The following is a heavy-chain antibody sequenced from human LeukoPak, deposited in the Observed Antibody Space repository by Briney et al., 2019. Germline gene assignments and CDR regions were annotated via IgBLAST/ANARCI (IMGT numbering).Heavy chain of an antibody. V-gene: IGHV4-30-4*01. J-gene: IGHJ5*02. Sequence: PSEALSLPCTVSGGSISSGDYYWSWIRPTPGKGLEWIGYIFYSGSTYYNPSLRSRVTISVDTSKNQFSLKLTSVTAADTAVYYCAREWLRLPWLDPWGQGTLVTVSS. CDR3: AREWLRLPWLDP. D-gene: IGHD5-12*01. CDR1: GGSISSGDYY. CDR2: IFYSGST.